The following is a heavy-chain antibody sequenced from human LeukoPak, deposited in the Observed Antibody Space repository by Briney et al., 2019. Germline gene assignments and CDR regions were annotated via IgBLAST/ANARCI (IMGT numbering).Heavy chain of an antibody. V-gene: IGHV1-18*01. D-gene: IGHD3-22*01. J-gene: IGHJ6*03. CDR3: ARVLNYYDSSGSNYYYMDV. CDR2: ISGYNGNT. Sequence: ASVKVSCKASGYTFNSYGISWVRHAPGQGLEWMGWISGYNGNTNYAQKLQGRVTMTTDTSTSTAYMELRSLRSDDSAVYYCARVLNYYDSSGSNYYYMDVWGKGTTVTVSS. CDR1: GYTFNSYG.